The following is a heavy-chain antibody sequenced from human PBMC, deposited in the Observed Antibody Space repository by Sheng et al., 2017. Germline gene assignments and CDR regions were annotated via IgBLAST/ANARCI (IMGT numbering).Heavy chain of an antibody. CDR2: ISYDGSNK. CDR3: AHTAVDYYYYMDV. V-gene: IGHV3-30*03. Sequence: QVQLVESGGGVVQSGRSLRLSCAASGFTFSNHGMHWVRQAPGKGLEWVALISYDGSNKYYADSVKGRFTISRDNSKHTLYLQMNSLRAEDTAVYYCAHTAVDYYYYMDVWGQGTTVTVSS. J-gene: IGHJ6*03. CDR1: GFTFSNHG.